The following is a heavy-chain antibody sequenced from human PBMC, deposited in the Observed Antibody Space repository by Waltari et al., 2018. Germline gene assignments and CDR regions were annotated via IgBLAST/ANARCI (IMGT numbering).Heavy chain of an antibody. CDR1: GGSFSGYY. Sequence: QVQLQQWGAGLLKPSETLSLTCAVYGGSFSGYYWSWIRQPPGKGLEWIGEINHSGGTNSNPSLKSRVTRSVDTSKNQFALKLSAVTAADTAVYYCARAPSTVDYWGQGTLVTVSS. D-gene: IGHD4-17*01. J-gene: IGHJ4*02. CDR3: ARAPSTVDY. V-gene: IGHV4-34*01. CDR2: INHSGGT.